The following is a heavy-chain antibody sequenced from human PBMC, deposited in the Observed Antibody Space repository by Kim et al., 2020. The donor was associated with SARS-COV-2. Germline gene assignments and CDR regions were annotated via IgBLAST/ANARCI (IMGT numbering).Heavy chain of an antibody. Sequence: GGSLRLSCAASGFTFSSYAMSWVRQAPGKGLEWVSVIYSGGSSTYYADSVKGRFTISRDNSKNTLYLQMNSLRAEDMAVYYCAKAMAYYDSSGYYLRDWGQGTLVTVSS. J-gene: IGHJ4*02. D-gene: IGHD3-22*01. CDR3: AKAMAYYDSSGYYLRD. CDR1: GFTFSSYA. CDR2: IYSGGSST. V-gene: IGHV3-23*03.